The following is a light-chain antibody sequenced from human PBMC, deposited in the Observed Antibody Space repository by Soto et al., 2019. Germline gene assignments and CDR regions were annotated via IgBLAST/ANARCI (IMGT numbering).Light chain of an antibody. CDR3: SSYTTSTIL. V-gene: IGLV2-14*01. CDR2: EVS. CDR1: SGDVGDYNS. J-gene: IGLJ2*01. Sequence: QSALTQPASVSGSPGQSITISCTGTSGDVGDYNSVSWYQQHPGKAPKLMIYEVSFRPSGISNRFSGSKSGNTASLTISGLQAEDEADYYCSSYTTSTILFGGGTKVTVL.